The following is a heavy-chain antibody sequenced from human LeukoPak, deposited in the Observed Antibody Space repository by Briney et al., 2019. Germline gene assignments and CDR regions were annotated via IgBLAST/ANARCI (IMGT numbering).Heavy chain of an antibody. V-gene: IGHV3-33*01. J-gene: IGHJ1*01. CDR2: IWYDGSNK. Sequence: PGRSLRLSCAASGFTFSSYGMHWVRQAPGKGLEWVAVIWYDGSNKYYADSVKGRFTISRDNSKNTLYLQMNSLRAEDTAVYYCARETRGYKTEYFQHWGQGTLVTVSS. D-gene: IGHD5-24*01. CDR3: ARETRGYKTEYFQH. CDR1: GFTFSSYG.